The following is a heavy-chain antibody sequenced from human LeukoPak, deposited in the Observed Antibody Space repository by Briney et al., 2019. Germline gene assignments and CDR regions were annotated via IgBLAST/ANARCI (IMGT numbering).Heavy chain of an antibody. J-gene: IGHJ4*02. CDR2: ISGSGGNT. V-gene: IGHV3-23*01. CDR1: GFTFSNYA. Sequence: GGSLRLSCAASGFTFSNYAMSWVRQAPGKGLEWVSAISGSGGNTYYADSVKGRFTISRDNSKNTLFLQMNSLRAEDTAEYYCAKEAQGCSITSCYFDSWGQGTLVTVSS. CDR3: AKEAQGCSITSCYFDS. D-gene: IGHD2-2*01.